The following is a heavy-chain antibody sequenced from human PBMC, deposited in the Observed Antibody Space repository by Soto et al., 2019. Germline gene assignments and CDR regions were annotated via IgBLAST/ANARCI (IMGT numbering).Heavy chain of an antibody. Sequence: GASVKVSCKASGYTFTSYGISWVRQAPGQRLEWMGWINAGNSNTKYSQKLQGRVTITRDTSASTAYMELSSLRSEDTAVYYCAREDDYGDYDRFDPWGQGTLVTVSS. V-gene: IGHV1-3*01. J-gene: IGHJ5*02. D-gene: IGHD4-17*01. CDR1: GYTFTSYG. CDR2: INAGNSNT. CDR3: AREDDYGDYDRFDP.